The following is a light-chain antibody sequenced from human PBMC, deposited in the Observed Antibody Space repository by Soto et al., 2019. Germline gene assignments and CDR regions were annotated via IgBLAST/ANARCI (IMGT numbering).Light chain of an antibody. CDR1: SSDVGGYNA. V-gene: IGLV2-14*01. J-gene: IGLJ1*01. Sequence: QSALAQPASVSGSPGQTISISCTGTSSDVGGYNAVSWYQHHPGKAPKLIIYEVTHRPAGVSGRFSASKSGNTASLTITGLQDEDEADYYCNSFRVNRLYVFGTGTKVTVL. CDR3: NSFRVNRLYV. CDR2: EVT.